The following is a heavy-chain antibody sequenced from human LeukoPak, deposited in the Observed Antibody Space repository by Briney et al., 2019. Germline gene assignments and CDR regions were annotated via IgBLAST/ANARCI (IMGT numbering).Heavy chain of an antibody. Sequence: GGSLRLSRAASGFALSSHWMTWVRQVPGRGPEWVANVNRDGSETYYLGSVKGRFTISKDNAKNSLYLQMNSLRAEDTALYHCARNNGMDVWGQGTTVIVSS. CDR1: GFALSSHW. CDR3: ARNNGMDV. J-gene: IGHJ6*02. CDR2: VNRDGSET. V-gene: IGHV3-7*03.